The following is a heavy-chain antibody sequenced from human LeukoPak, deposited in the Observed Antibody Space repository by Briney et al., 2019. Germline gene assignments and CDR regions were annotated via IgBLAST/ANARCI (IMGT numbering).Heavy chain of an antibody. CDR2: INHSGST. CDR1: GGSFSGYY. V-gene: IGHV4-34*01. CDR3: ARGHGSSWYFALDY. Sequence: PSETLSLTCAVYGGSFSGYYWSWIRQPPGKELEWIGEINHSGSTNYNPSLKSRVTISVDTSKNQFSLKLSSVTAADTAVYYCARGHGSSWYFALDYWGQGTLVTVSS. J-gene: IGHJ4*02. D-gene: IGHD6-13*01.